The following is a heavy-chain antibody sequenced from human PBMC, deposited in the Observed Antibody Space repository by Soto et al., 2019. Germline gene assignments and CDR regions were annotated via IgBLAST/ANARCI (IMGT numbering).Heavy chain of an antibody. CDR2: ISYDGSNK. J-gene: IGHJ4*02. CDR3: ARDYCSSTSCYRPQGHFDY. Sequence: QVQLVESGGGVVQPGRSLRLSCAASGFTFSSYAMHWVRQAPGKGLEWVAVISYDGSNKYYADSVKGRFTISRDNSKNTLYLQMNSLRAEDTAVYYCARDYCSSTSCYRPQGHFDYWGQGTLVTVS. CDR1: GFTFSSYA. D-gene: IGHD2-2*01. V-gene: IGHV3-30-3*01.